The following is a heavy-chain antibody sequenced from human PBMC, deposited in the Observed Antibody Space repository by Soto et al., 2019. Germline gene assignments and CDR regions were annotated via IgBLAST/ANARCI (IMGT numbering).Heavy chain of an antibody. V-gene: IGHV1-2*02. D-gene: IGHD6-6*01. CDR2: ISAHSGGT. CDR3: AKDLTRQLAYWLDP. CDR1: GFSFTGYY. Sequence: ASVKVSCKASGFSFTGYYIHWLRQAPGQGLEWMGWISAHSGGTEYAQKFQGRVTLTRDTSIATAYLTLTSLTSDDTALYYCAKDLTRQLAYWLDPWGQGTQVTVSS. J-gene: IGHJ5*02.